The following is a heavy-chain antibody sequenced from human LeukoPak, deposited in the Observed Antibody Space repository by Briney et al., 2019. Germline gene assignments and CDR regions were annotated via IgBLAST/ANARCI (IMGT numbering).Heavy chain of an antibody. CDR1: GGSFSGYY. Sequence: SETLSLTCAVYGGSFSGYYWSWIRQPPGKGLEWIGEINHSGATNYNPSLKSRVTMSVETSKNQFFLKLRSLTAADTAVYYCARGPRRYTSGWLDWYFDLWGRGTLVIVSS. CDR3: ARGPRRYTSGWLDWYFDL. D-gene: IGHD6-19*01. CDR2: INHSGAT. V-gene: IGHV4-34*01. J-gene: IGHJ2*01.